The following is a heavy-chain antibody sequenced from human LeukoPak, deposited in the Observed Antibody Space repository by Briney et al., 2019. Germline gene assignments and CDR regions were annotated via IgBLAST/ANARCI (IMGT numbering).Heavy chain of an antibody. Sequence: SVKVSFKASGGTFSIYATSWVRQAPGQGLEWMGGIIPIFGTANYAQKFQGRVTITADKSTNTAYMELSSLRSEDTAVYYCARDGAKIAAAGTFDYWGQGTLVTVSS. CDR2: IIPIFGTA. CDR1: GGTFSIYA. V-gene: IGHV1-69*06. D-gene: IGHD6-13*01. CDR3: ARDGAKIAAAGTFDY. J-gene: IGHJ4*02.